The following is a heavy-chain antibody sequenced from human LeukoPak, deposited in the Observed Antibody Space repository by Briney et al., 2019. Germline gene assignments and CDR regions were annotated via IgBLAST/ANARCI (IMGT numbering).Heavy chain of an antibody. CDR1: GFTFSDFG. D-gene: IGHD6-13*01. Sequence: GGSLRLSCAASGFTFSDFGMYWVRQAPGKGLEWVSSISSSSSYIYYADSVKGRFTISRDNAKNSLNLQMNSLRAEDTAVYYCSSAASGQPDYWGQGTLVLVSS. CDR3: SSAASGQPDY. CDR2: ISSSSSYI. J-gene: IGHJ4*02. V-gene: IGHV3-21*01.